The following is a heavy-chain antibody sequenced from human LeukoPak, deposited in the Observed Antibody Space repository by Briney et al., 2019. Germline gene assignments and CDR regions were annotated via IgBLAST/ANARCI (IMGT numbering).Heavy chain of an antibody. CDR2: ISSDGSNK. Sequence: GGSLRLSYAASGFTFSSFAIHWVRQAPGKGLEWVAVISSDGSNKFYADSVRGRFTISRDNSKNTLNLQMNSLRPEDTAVYYCARDRPVGVRIAISYDLDSWGQGTLVSVSS. V-gene: IGHV3-30*01. D-gene: IGHD2-8*02. CDR3: ARDRPVGVRIAISYDLDS. CDR1: GFTFSSFA. J-gene: IGHJ4*02.